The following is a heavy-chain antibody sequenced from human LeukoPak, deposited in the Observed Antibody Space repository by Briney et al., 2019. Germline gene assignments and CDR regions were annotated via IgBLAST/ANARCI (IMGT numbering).Heavy chain of an antibody. CDR3: TRVDYSNYKAFDY. CDR2: IRSKAYGGTT. D-gene: IGHD4-11*01. J-gene: IGHJ4*02. V-gene: IGHV3-49*04. CDR1: GFTFGDYA. Sequence: PGGSLRLSCTASGFTFGDYAMSWVRQAPGKGLEWVGFIRSKAYGGTTEYAASVKGRFTISRDDSKSIAYLQMNSLKTEDTAVYYCTRVDYSNYKAFDYWGQGTLVTVSS.